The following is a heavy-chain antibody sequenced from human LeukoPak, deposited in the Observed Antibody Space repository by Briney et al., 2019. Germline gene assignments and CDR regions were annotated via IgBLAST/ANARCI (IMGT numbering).Heavy chain of an antibody. D-gene: IGHD6-13*01. J-gene: IGHJ5*02. CDR3: ARSPLSFYSSSWYRGFDP. V-gene: IGHV1-8*01. Sequence: ASVKVSCKASGYTFTSYDINWVRQAPGQGLEWMGWMNPNSGNTGYAQKFQGRVTMTRNTSINTAYMELSSLRSEDTAVYYWARSPLSFYSSSWYRGFDPWGQGTLVTVSS. CDR1: GYTFTSYD. CDR2: MNPNSGNT.